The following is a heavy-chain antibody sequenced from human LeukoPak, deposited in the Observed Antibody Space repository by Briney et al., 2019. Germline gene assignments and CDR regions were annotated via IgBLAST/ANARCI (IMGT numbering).Heavy chain of an antibody. V-gene: IGHV1-69*01. CDR3: ARDPYDSSGYYFYYYGMDV. Sequence: SVKVSCKASGGTFSSYAISWVRQAPGQGLEWMGGIIPIFGTANYAQKFQGRVTITADESTSTAYMEPSSLRSEDTAVYYCARDPYDSSGYYFYYYGMDVWGQGTTVTVSS. CDR2: IIPIFGTA. J-gene: IGHJ6*02. D-gene: IGHD3-22*01. CDR1: GGTFSSYA.